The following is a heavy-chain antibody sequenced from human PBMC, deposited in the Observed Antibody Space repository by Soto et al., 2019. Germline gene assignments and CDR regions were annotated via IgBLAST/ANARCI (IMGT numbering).Heavy chain of an antibody. CDR2: ISPGSRYP. CDR1: SFTLGDSY. D-gene: IGHD2-15*01. V-gene: IGHV3-11*06. CDR3: VRGGGGGLFDP. Sequence: AGSMRLASAGSSFTLGDSYMGWIRQAAGKGLEWLSYISPGSRYPAYADSVKGRFTISRDNAKRSLYLQMMSLTAEDTAIYYCVRGGGGGLFDPWGQGTMVTVSS. J-gene: IGHJ5*02.